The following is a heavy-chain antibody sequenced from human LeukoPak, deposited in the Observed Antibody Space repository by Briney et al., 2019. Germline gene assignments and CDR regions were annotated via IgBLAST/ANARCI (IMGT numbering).Heavy chain of an antibody. CDR2: INPNIGGT. CDR1: GYTSTGYY. V-gene: IGHV1-2*06. D-gene: IGHD3-16*02. J-gene: IGHJ5*02. Sequence: GRSAKVSSKASGYTSTGYYMHSVPEAPGPGPEGMRRINPNIGGTNYAQKFQGRVTMTRDESISTAYMELSRLRSDDTAVYYCARDHRLRLGELSLEYNWFDLWGQGTLVTVSS. CDR3: ARDHRLRLGELSLEYNWFDL.